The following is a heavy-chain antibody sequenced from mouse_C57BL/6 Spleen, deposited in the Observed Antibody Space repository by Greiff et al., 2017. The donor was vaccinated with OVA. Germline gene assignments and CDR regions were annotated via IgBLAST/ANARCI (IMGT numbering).Heavy chain of an antibody. J-gene: IGHJ1*03. D-gene: IGHD2-1*01. CDR2: ISYDGSN. CDR1: GYSITSGYY. CDR3: ARGGYYGNRGYFDV. Sequence: EVKLMESGPGLVKPSQSLSLTCSVTGYSITSGYYWNWIRQFPGNKLEWMGYISYDGSNNYNPSLKNRISITRDTSKNQFFLKLNSVTTEDTATYYGARGGYYGNRGYFDVWGTGTTVTVSS. V-gene: IGHV3-6*01.